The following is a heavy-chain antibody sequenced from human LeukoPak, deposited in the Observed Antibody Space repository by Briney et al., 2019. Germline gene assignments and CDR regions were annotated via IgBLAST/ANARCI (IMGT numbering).Heavy chain of an antibody. CDR1: GFTFSSYW. Sequence: PGGSLRLSCAASGFTFSSYWMHWVRQAPGKGLVWVSRINSDGSSTSYADSVKGRFTISRDNAKNSLYLQMNSLRAEDTAFYYCARLRNYDSSGYYFEIDSWGQGTLVTVSS. CDR3: ARLRNYDSSGYYFEIDS. D-gene: IGHD3-22*01. CDR2: INSDGSST. V-gene: IGHV3-74*01. J-gene: IGHJ4*02.